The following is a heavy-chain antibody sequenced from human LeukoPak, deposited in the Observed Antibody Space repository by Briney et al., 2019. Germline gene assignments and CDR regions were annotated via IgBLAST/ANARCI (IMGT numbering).Heavy chain of an antibody. CDR3: ARQRTNYFDY. Sequence: GESLKISSKASGYSFTSYCIGWLRHIPGKGLEWMGIIYPGDSDTRYSTSFQSQVTISADKSISTAYLQWSSLNASDTAMYYCARQRTNYFDYWGQGTLVTVS. CDR2: IYPGDSDT. V-gene: IGHV5-51*01. D-gene: IGHD1-7*01. J-gene: IGHJ4*02. CDR1: GYSFTSYC.